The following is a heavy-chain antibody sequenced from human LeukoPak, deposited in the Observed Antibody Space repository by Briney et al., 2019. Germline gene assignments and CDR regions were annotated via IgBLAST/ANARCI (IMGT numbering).Heavy chain of an antibody. Sequence: GGSLRLSCAASGFTFSSYSMNWVRQAPGKGLEWVSYIRSSSNIIYYADSVKGRFTISRDNDKNTLYLQMNSLRAEDTAVYYCEAYGSVWGQGTLVIVSS. J-gene: IGHJ4*02. D-gene: IGHD3-10*01. CDR3: EAYGSV. CDR1: GFTFSSYS. CDR2: IRSSSNII. V-gene: IGHV3-48*04.